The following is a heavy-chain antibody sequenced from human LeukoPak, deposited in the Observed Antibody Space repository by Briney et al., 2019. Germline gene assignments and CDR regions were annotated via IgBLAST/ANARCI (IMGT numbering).Heavy chain of an antibody. J-gene: IGHJ3*02. D-gene: IGHD6-6*01. Sequence: ASVKVSCKASGYTFTSYAMHWVRQAPGQRLEWMGWINAGNGNTKYSQEFQGRVTITRDTSASTAYMELSSLRSEDTAVYYCARDGGIAARLGAFDIWGQGTMVTVSS. CDR1: GYTFTSYA. CDR2: INAGNGNT. V-gene: IGHV1-3*03. CDR3: ARDGGIAARLGAFDI.